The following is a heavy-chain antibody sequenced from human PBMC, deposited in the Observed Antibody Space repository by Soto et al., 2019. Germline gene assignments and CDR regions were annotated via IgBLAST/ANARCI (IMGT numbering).Heavy chain of an antibody. D-gene: IGHD3-10*01. CDR1: GFSFSIYA. CDR3: ARDGGFFFDTWSAP. V-gene: IGHV3-30-3*01. CDR2: ISYDVSNQ. J-gene: IGHJ5*02. Sequence: GGSLRLSCSASGFSFSIYAMHWVRQAPGKGLEWVAVISYDVSNQYYTDSVKGRFTISRDNSKNTLYLQMNSLRAEDTVVFYCARDGGFFFDTWSAPWGKGTWVPVSP.